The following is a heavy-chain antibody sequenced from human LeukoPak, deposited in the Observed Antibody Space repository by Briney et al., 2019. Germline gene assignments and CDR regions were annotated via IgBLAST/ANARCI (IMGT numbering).Heavy chain of an antibody. CDR1: GFTFSNAW. D-gene: IGHD1-26*01. CDR2: IKSKTDGGTT. Sequence: GGSLRLSCAASGFTFSNAWMSWVRQAPGKGLEWVGRIKSKTDGGTTDYAAPVKGRFTISRDDSKNTLYLQMNSLRAEDTAVYYCAREEVVQDSGSYYRYYYYMDVWGKGTTVTVSS. J-gene: IGHJ6*03. CDR3: AREEVVQDSGSYYRYYYYMDV. V-gene: IGHV3-15*01.